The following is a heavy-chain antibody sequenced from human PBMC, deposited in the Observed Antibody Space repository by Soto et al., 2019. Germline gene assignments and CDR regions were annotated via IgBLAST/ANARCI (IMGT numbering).Heavy chain of an antibody. D-gene: IGHD5-12*01. CDR3: AGRGYSGYLYY. J-gene: IGHJ4*02. CDR2: IIPIFGTA. CDR1: GGTFSSYA. Sequence: GASVKVSCKASGGTFSSYAISWVRQAPGQGLEWMGGIIPIFGTANYAQKFQGRVTITADESTSTAYMELSSLRSEDTTVYYCAGRGYSGYLYYWGQGTLVTVSS. V-gene: IGHV1-69*13.